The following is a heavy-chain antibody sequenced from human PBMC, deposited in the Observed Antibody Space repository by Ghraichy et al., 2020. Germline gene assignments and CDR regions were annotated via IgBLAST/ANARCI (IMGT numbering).Heavy chain of an antibody. CDR2: INHSGST. Sequence: SETLSLTCAVYGGSFSGYYWSWIRQPPGKGLEWIGEINHSGSTNYNPSLKSRVTISVDTSKNQFSLKLSSVTAADTAVYYCARRSVVVITPPFDYWGQGTLVTVSS. D-gene: IGHD3-22*01. V-gene: IGHV4-34*01. J-gene: IGHJ4*02. CDR3: ARRSVVVITPPFDY. CDR1: GGSFSGYY.